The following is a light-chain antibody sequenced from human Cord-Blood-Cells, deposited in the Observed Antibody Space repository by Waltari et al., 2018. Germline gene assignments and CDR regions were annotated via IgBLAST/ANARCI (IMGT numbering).Light chain of an antibody. CDR3: CSYAGSYTWV. J-gene: IGLJ3*02. Sequence: QSALTQPRSVSGSPGQSVTISCTEPSSDVGGYNYVSWYQQHPGKAPKLMIYYVSKRPSGVPDRFSGSKSGNTASLTISGLQAEDEADYYCCSYAGSYTWVFGGGTKLTVL. CDR2: YVS. V-gene: IGLV2-11*01. CDR1: SSDVGGYNY.